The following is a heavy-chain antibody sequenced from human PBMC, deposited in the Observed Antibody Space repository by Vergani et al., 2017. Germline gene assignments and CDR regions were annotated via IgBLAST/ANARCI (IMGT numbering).Heavy chain of an antibody. V-gene: IGHV4-39*01. J-gene: IGHJ6*03. D-gene: IGHD3-3*01. Sequence: QVQLQESGPGLVKPSETLSLTCTVSGGSISSGDYYWSWIRQSPGKGLEWLGSVFYTGSTYYNPSLKSRVTISVDTSKNQFSLKLSSVTAADTAVYYCARQGIWSGYYDWYYYYYMDVWGKGTTVTVSS. CDR3: ARQGIWSGYYDWYYYYYMDV. CDR1: GGSISSGDYY. CDR2: VFYTGST.